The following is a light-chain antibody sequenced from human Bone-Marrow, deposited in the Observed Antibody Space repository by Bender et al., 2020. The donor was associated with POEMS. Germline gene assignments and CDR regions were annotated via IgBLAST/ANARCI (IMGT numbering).Light chain of an antibody. Sequence: QSVLTQPPSVSGAPGQRVTISCTGGSSNIGAGYDVHWYQHLPGTAPKLLIYYDDLLTPGVSDRFSASKSGTSASLAISELQSEDEALYYCSAWDDSLSGWVFGGGTKLTVL. J-gene: IGLJ3*02. CDR2: YDD. CDR3: SAWDDSLSGWV. V-gene: IGLV1-40*01. CDR1: SSNIGAGYD.